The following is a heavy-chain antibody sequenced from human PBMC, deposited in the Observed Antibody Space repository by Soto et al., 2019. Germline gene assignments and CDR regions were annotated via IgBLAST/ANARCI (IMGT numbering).Heavy chain of an antibody. CDR2: IHYSGSI. Sequence: QVQLQQSGPGLVKPSQTLSLTCTVSGGSISYEYYHWTWIRQSPGKGLEWIGYIHYSGSIIYNPSFKSRVTISVETSKSQFSLQLSSVTAADTAVYFCAREDDGGDRDYYGLDVWGQGTTVTVSS. CDR3: AREDDGGDRDYYGLDV. CDR1: GGSISYEYYH. D-gene: IGHD2-21*02. V-gene: IGHV4-30-4*08. J-gene: IGHJ6*02.